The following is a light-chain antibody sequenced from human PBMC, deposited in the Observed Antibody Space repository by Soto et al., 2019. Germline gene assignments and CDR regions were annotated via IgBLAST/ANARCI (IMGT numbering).Light chain of an antibody. CDR1: QSISSW. V-gene: IGKV1-5*01. J-gene: IGKJ4*01. CDR2: DAS. Sequence: DIQMTQSPSTLSASVGDRVTITCRASQSISSWLAWYQQKPGEAPKLLIYDASSLESGVPSRFSGSGSGTEFTLTISSLQPDDSATYYCQQYHSYSTFGGGTKVEIQ. CDR3: QQYHSYST.